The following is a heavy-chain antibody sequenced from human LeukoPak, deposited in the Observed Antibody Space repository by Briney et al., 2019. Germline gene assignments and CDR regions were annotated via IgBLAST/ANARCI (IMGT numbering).Heavy chain of an antibody. CDR2: FDPEDGET. D-gene: IGHD3-3*01. J-gene: IGHJ5*02. V-gene: IGHV1-24*01. Sequence: ASVKVSCKVSGYTLTELSMHWVRQAPGKGLEWRGGFDPEDGETIYAQKFQGRVTMTEDTSTDTAYMELSSLRSEDTAVYYCATRDFWSGPRRTRWFDPWGQGTLVTVSS. CDR3: ATRDFWSGPRRTRWFDP. CDR1: GYTLTELS.